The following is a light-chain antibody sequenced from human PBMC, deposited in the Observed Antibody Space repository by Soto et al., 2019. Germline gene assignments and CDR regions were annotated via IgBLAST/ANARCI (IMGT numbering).Light chain of an antibody. CDR3: QQYNNWPFT. V-gene: IGKV3D-15*01. CDR1: QSVSSN. Sequence: EIVMTQSPATLSVSPGERATLSCRASQSVSSNLAWYQQQPGQVPRLLIYGPSTRATGIPARFSGSGSGTEFTLTISSLQSEDFAVYYCQQYNNWPFTFGPGTKVDIK. J-gene: IGKJ3*01. CDR2: GPS.